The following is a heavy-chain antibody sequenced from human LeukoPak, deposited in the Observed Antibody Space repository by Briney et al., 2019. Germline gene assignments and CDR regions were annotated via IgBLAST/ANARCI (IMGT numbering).Heavy chain of an antibody. J-gene: IGHJ4*02. Sequence: SETLSLTCTVSGGSISSYYWSWTRQPAGKGLEWIGRIYTSGSTNYHPSLMSRVTMSVDTSKNQFSLNLSSVTAADTAVYYCAREGSYRPLDYWGQGTLVTVSS. V-gene: IGHV4-4*07. CDR1: GGSISSYY. CDR3: AREGSYRPLDY. D-gene: IGHD1-26*01. CDR2: IYTSGST.